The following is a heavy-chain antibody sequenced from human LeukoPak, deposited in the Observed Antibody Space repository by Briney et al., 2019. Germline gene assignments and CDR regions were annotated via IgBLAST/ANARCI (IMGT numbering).Heavy chain of an antibody. CDR1: GGSISSYH. Sequence: SETLSLTCTVSGGSISSYHWSWIRQPAGKGLEWIGHININEGPKYNPSLKSRVTISVDTSKNQFSLKLSSVTAADTAVYYCARGPYYDSSGYSYYFDYWGQGTLVTVSS. J-gene: IGHJ4*02. D-gene: IGHD3-22*01. V-gene: IGHV4-4*07. CDR3: ARGPYYDSSGYSYYFDY. CDR2: ININEGP.